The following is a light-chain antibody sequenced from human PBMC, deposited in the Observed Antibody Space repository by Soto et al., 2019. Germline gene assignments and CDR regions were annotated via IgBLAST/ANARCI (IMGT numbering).Light chain of an antibody. J-gene: IGLJ1*01. CDR2: EVS. CDR1: SSDVGGYNY. CDR3: SSYTGSSPLYV. V-gene: IGLV2-14*01. Sequence: QSALTQPASVSGSPGQAITISCTGTSSDVGGYNYVSWYQQHPGKAPKLMIYEVSNRPSGVSNRFSASKSGNTASLTISGLQAGDEADYYCSSYTGSSPLYVFGTGTKLTVL.